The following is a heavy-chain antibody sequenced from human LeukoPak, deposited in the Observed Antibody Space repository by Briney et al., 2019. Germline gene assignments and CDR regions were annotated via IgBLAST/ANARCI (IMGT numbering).Heavy chain of an antibody. V-gene: IGHV4-59*02. Sequence: SETLSLTCTVSGGSVSSYYWSWIRQPPGKGLEWIGYIYYSGSTNYNPSLKSRVTISVDTSKNQFSLKLSSVTAADTAVYYCARDSGSYDYWGQGTLVTVSS. J-gene: IGHJ4*02. CDR3: ARDSGSYDY. D-gene: IGHD1-26*01. CDR2: IYYSGST. CDR1: GGSVSSYY.